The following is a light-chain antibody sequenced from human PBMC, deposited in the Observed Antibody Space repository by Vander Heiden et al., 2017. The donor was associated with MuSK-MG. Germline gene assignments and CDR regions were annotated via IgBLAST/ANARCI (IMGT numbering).Light chain of an antibody. CDR1: SSNLGARYD. CDR3: QSYDISLSGWV. CDR2: GNT. Sequence: QSVLTQPPSVSGDPGQRVSISCTGNSSNLGARYDVHWYQQVPGTAPKVLIYGNTNRPSGVPDRFSASKSGPSAFLAIAGLQAEDEADYYCQSYDISLSGWVFGGGTKLTVL. V-gene: IGLV1-40*01. J-gene: IGLJ3*02.